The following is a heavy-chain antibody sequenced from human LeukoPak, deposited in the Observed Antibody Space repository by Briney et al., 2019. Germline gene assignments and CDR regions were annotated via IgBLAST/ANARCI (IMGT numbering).Heavy chain of an antibody. CDR3: ARYIVVVPAAPRDHYYGMDV. V-gene: IGHV1-2*02. CDR1: GYTFTGYY. J-gene: IGHJ6*02. CDR2: INPNSGGT. Sequence: ASVKVSCKASGYTFTGYYMHWVRQAPGQGLEWMGWINPNSGGTNYAQKFQGRVTMTRDTSISTAYMELSRLRSDDTAVYYCARYIVVVPAAPRDHYYGMDVWGQGTTVTVSS. D-gene: IGHD2-2*01.